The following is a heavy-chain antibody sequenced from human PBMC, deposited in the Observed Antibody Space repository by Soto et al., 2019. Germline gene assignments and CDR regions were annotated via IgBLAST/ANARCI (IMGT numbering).Heavy chain of an antibody. J-gene: IGHJ4*02. CDR2: IYYSGST. V-gene: IGHV4-39*01. CDR3: ASIGVLRYFDWFKQVSGIDY. CDR1: GGSISSSSYY. Sequence: QLQLQESGPGLVKPSETLSLTCTVSGGSISSSSYYWGWIRQPPGKGLEWIGSIYYSGSTYYNPSLKSRVTISVDTSKNQFSLKLSSVTAADTAVYYCASIGVLRYFDWFKQVSGIDYWGQGTLVTVSS. D-gene: IGHD3-9*01.